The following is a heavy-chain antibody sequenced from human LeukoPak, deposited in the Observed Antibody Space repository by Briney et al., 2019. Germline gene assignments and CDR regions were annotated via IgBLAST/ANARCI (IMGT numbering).Heavy chain of an antibody. J-gene: IGHJ4*02. Sequence: SQTLSLTCTVSGGSISSGSYYWSWIRQPAGKGLEWIGRIYTSGSTNYNPSLKSRVTISGDPSKNQFSLKVSSVTAADSAAYYCASSGIAVAGPSYYFDYWGQGTLVTVSS. V-gene: IGHV4-61*02. CDR1: GGSISSGSYY. CDR2: IYTSGST. D-gene: IGHD6-19*01. CDR3: ASSGIAVAGPSYYFDY.